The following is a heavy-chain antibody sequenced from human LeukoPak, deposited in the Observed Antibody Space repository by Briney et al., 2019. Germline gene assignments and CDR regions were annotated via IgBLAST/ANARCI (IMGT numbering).Heavy chain of an antibody. D-gene: IGHD3-9*01. Sequence: SETLSLTCTDSRGSISSYYWSWIRQPPGKGLERIGYIYYSGSTNYNPSLKSRVTISVDTSKNQFSLKLSSVTAADTAVYYCARGVLRYFDWSLGAWGQGTLVTVSS. V-gene: IGHV4-59*01. J-gene: IGHJ5*02. CDR1: RGSISSYY. CDR2: IYYSGST. CDR3: ARGVLRYFDWSLGA.